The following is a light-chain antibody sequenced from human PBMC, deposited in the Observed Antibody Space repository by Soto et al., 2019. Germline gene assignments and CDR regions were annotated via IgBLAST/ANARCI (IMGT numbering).Light chain of an antibody. CDR2: RNN. CDR3: ASWDGSLTGWV. V-gene: IGLV1-47*01. Sequence: QSVLTQPPSVSGTPGQTVTISCSGSSSNIGSSSVYWYQQLPGTAPKVLIYRNNQRPSGVPDRFSGSKSGTSASLAISGLRSEDEADYFCASWDGSLTGWVFGGGTKLTVL. CDR1: SSNIGSSS. J-gene: IGLJ3*02.